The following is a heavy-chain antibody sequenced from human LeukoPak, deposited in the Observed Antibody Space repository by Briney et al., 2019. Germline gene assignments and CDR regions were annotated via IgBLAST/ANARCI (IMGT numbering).Heavy chain of an antibody. J-gene: IGHJ4*02. Sequence: GGSLRLSWAAAGFTVSSNYISWVRQAAGKGLEWVSVIYTVGSTFYADSVKGRFTISRDNYKNTVYLEMNSLRAEDTAVYYCARGTVGVGKVDYWGQGALVTVSS. CDR3: ARGTVGVGKVDY. D-gene: IGHD2-21*01. CDR2: IYTVGST. CDR1: GFTVSSNY. V-gene: IGHV3-53*01.